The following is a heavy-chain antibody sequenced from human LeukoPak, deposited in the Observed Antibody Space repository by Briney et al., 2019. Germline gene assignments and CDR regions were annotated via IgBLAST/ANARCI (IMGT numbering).Heavy chain of an antibody. Sequence: GGSLRLSCAASGFTFSNYAVSWVRQAPEKGLDWVSVISGSAHKIRYADSVKGRFTISRDNSENIVYLQMNNLRAEDTAVYYCAKDGSGSYLSAFDIWGQGTMVTVSS. D-gene: IGHD1-26*01. CDR3: AKDGSGSYLSAFDI. J-gene: IGHJ3*02. V-gene: IGHV3-23*01. CDR1: GFTFSNYA. CDR2: ISGSAHKI.